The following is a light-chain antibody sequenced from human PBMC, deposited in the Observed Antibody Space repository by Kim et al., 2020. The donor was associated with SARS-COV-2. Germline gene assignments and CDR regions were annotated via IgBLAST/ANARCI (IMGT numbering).Light chain of an antibody. CDR3: QSYESNNVV. CDR1: SGSIASNY. V-gene: IGLV6-57*03. J-gene: IGLJ2*01. CDR2: DDN. Sequence: GKTVTIPCPRSSGSIASNYVQWYQQRPGSAPTTVIYDDNQRPSGVPDRFSGSIDSSSNSASLTISGLKTEDEADYYCQSYESNNVVFGGGTQLTVL.